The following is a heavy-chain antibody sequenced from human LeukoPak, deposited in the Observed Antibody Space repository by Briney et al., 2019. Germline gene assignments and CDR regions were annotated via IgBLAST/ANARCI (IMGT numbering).Heavy chain of an antibody. J-gene: IGHJ4*02. Sequence: GGSLRLSCAASGFTFSSYGMHWVRQAPGKGLEWVAFIRYDGSNKYYADSVKGRFTISRDNSKNTLYLQMNSLRAEDTAVYYCAKRTGAPTPYDHWGQGTLVTVSS. CDR2: IRYDGSNK. D-gene: IGHD2-15*01. CDR1: GFTFSSYG. V-gene: IGHV3-30*02. CDR3: AKRTGAPTPYDH.